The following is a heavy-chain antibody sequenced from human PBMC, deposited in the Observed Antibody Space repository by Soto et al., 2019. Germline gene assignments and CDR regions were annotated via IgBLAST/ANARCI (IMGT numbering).Heavy chain of an antibody. CDR1: EFTFSNYA. CDR2: ISDNSGTT. CDR3: TRESSRGEQLQIDVFDI. D-gene: IGHD1-26*01. J-gene: IGHJ3*02. Sequence: GGSLRLSCAASEFTFSNYAMSWVRQAPGKGLEWVSSISDNSGTTYYADSVKGRFTISRDNSTNTLYLQMSSLKTEDTAMYYCTRESSRGEQLQIDVFDIWGLGTMVTVSS. V-gene: IGHV3-23*01.